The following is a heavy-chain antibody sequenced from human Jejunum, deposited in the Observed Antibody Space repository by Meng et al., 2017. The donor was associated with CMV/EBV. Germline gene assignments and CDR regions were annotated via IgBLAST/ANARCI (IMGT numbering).Heavy chain of an antibody. J-gene: IGHJ6*02. CDR3: ANLNLGAQTYYSYGMDV. CDR2: IRGSGVSA. V-gene: IGHV3-23*01. CDR1: FTGST. Sequence: FTGSTLAWVRQDPGKGRGGAPGIRGSGVSAYYTVSVQGRFTISRYNSNNTLYLEMNSLRTEDTAIYYCANLNLGAQTYYSYGMDVWGQGTTVTVSS. D-gene: IGHD4/OR15-4a*01.